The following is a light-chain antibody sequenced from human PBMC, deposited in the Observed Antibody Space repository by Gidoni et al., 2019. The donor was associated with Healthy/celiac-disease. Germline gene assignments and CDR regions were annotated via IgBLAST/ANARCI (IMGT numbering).Light chain of an antibody. CDR3: QQYNSYSRT. CDR2: KAS. J-gene: IGKJ1*01. CDR1: QSISSW. Sequence: DIHMTHSPSTLSASVAYRVTITCRPSQSISSWLAWYQQKPGNAPKLLIYKASSLESGVPSRFRGSGSGTEVTITISRLQPDDFATYYCQQYNSYSRTFGQGTKVEIK. V-gene: IGKV1-5*03.